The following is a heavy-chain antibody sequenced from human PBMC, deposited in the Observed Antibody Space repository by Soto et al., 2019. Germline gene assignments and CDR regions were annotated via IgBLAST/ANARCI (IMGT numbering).Heavy chain of an antibody. V-gene: IGHV4-31*03. D-gene: IGHD1-20*01. CDR2: IYYSGST. Sequence: SETLSLTCTVSGGSISSGGYYWSWIRQHPGKGLEWIGYIYYSGSTYYNPSLKSRVTISVDTSKNQFSLKLSSVTAADTAVYYCARHPPTYNWNPENYFDYWGQGTLVTVSS. J-gene: IGHJ4*02. CDR1: GGSISSGGYY. CDR3: ARHPPTYNWNPENYFDY.